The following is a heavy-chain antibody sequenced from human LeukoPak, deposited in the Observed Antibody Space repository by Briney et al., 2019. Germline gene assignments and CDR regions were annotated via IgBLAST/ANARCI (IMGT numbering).Heavy chain of an antibody. CDR3: ERVGEDGGAVGRGRGVAVAISYPVDY. CDR1: GFTFSSYD. D-gene: IGHD6-19*01. Sequence: GGSLRLSCAACGFTFSSYDMHWVRQATGKGLEWVSAIGTAGDTYYPGSVKGQFTISRDNSKNTLYLQMNSLRAEDTAVYYRERVGEDGGAVGRGRGVAVAISYPVDYWGQGTLVTVSS. V-gene: IGHV3-13*03. J-gene: IGHJ4*02. CDR2: IGTAGDT.